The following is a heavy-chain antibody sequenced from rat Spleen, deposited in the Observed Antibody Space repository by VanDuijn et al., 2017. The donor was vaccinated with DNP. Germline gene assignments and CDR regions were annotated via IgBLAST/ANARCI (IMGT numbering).Heavy chain of an antibody. D-gene: IGHD1-4*01. CDR1: GYSITSNY. Sequence: EVQLQESGPGLVKPSQSLSLTCSVTGYSITSNYWGWIRKFPGNKMEWIGHISSSGSATYNPSLKSRFSITRDTSKNQLFLQVNSVTTEDTATYHCARWPGYNPPYAMDAWGQGTSVTVSS. CDR3: ARWPGYNPPYAMDA. V-gene: IGHV3-1*01. J-gene: IGHJ4*01. CDR2: ISSSGSA.